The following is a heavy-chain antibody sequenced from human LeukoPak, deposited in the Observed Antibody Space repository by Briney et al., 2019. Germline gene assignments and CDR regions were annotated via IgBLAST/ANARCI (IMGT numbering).Heavy chain of an antibody. CDR2: VYYSGTT. CDR1: GDSITGYY. D-gene: IGHD4-17*01. CDR3: ARVESVVTTTRMGFDS. V-gene: IGHV4-59*01. J-gene: IGHJ4*02. Sequence: PSETLPLTCTVSGDSITGYYWSWIRQSPGKGLEWIGYVYYSGTTNYNPSLRSRVTIDVDSPKNQFSLSLTSMTAADTAVYFCARVESVVTTTRMGFDSWGPGTLVTVSS.